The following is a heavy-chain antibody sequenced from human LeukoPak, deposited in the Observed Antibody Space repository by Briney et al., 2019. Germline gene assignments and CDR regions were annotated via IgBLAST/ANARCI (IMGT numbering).Heavy chain of an antibody. CDR3: AKGSSELITSWFSPLPGY. Sequence: QPGGSLRLSCAASGFTFSSYAMSWVRQAPGKGLEWVSAISGSGGSTYYADSVKGRFTISRDNSKNTLYLQMNSLRAEDTAVYYCAKGSSELITSWFSPLPGYWGQGTLVTVSS. CDR1: GFTFSSYA. V-gene: IGHV3-23*01. J-gene: IGHJ4*02. D-gene: IGHD2-2*01. CDR2: ISGSGGST.